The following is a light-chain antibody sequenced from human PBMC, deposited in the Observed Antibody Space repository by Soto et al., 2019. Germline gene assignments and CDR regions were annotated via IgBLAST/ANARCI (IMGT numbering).Light chain of an antibody. CDR3: QQSYSTPPT. CDR2: AAS. Sequence: IRVTNCPSSLSASVGDRVSITCRASHSISSYLNWYQQKPGKAAKLLIYAASSLQSGVPSRFSGSGSGTDFTLTISSLQPEDFATYYCQQSYSTPPTFGQGTKVDIK. J-gene: IGKJ1*01. V-gene: IGKV1-39*01. CDR1: HSISSY.